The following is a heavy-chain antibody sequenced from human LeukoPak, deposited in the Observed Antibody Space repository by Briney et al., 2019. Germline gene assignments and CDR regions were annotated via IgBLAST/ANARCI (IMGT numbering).Heavy chain of an antibody. D-gene: IGHD2-2*01. CDR3: AKDLRASGTPFFDF. Sequence: GGSLRLSCAASGFTFRDYAISWVRQDQERGLEWVSGISDSGASTYYADSVKGRFTNSRDNSKNTLYLQMDSLRAEDTAVYYCAKDLRASGTPFFDFWGQGSLVTVAS. V-gene: IGHV3-23*01. CDR1: GFTFRDYA. CDR2: ISDSGAST. J-gene: IGHJ4*02.